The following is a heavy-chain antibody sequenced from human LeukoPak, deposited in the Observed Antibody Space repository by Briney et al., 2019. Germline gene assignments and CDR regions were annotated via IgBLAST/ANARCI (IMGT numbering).Heavy chain of an antibody. CDR2: ISDSGST. V-gene: IGHV4-4*02. D-gene: IGHD2-15*01. CDR1: GGSISGSDW. CDR3: VPKGGSGDAFGI. J-gene: IGHJ3*02. Sequence: SETLSLTCAVSGGSISGSDWWSWVRQPPEKGLEWIGEISDSGSTNHSPSLKSRVTISVDKSKNQFSLKLSSVTAADTAVYYCVPKGGSGDAFGIWGQGTLVTVSS.